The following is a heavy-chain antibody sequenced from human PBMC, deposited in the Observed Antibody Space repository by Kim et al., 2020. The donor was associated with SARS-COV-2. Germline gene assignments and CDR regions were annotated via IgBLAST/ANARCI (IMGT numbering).Heavy chain of an antibody. J-gene: IGHJ4*02. CDR3: VKDRRSLRRDFHY. V-gene: IGHV3-64D*06. CDR2: IASNGDSI. Sequence: GGSLRLSCSASGFTFSTYAMHWVRQAPGEGLEYVSAIASNGDSIFYADSVKGRFTISRDDSKNTLYLQMSGLRVEDTAVYYCVKDRRSLRRDFHYWGQGTLVTVSS. CDR1: GFTFSTYA.